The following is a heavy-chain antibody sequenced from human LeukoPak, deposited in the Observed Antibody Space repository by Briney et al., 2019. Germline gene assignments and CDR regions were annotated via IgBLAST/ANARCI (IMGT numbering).Heavy chain of an antibody. CDR2: ISAYNGNT. CDR3: ARDGYSGYEAYYYYGMDV. CDR1: GYTFTNFG. V-gene: IGHV1-18*01. Sequence: APVKVSCKASGYTFTNFGISWVRQAPGQGLEWMAWISAYNGNTNYAQKLQGRVTMTTDTSTSTAYMELRSLRSDDTAVYYCARDGYSGYEAYYYYGMDVWGQGTTVTVSS. J-gene: IGHJ6*02. D-gene: IGHD5-12*01.